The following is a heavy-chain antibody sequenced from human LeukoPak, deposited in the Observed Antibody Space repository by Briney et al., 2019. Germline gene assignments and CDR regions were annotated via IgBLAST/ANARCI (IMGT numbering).Heavy chain of an antibody. J-gene: IGHJ3*02. Sequence: VASVTVSRKASGYTFTDYYIHWVRQAPGHGLEWLGWMNVKTGATSSAQRFPGRFTMTRDTSIGTASMEFSSLTSDDTAVYYCARSGEFLIVFNMGGQGKMATVFS. D-gene: IGHD2-15*01. CDR2: MNVKTGAT. CDR1: GYTFTDYY. V-gene: IGHV1-2*02. CDR3: ARSGEFLIVFNM.